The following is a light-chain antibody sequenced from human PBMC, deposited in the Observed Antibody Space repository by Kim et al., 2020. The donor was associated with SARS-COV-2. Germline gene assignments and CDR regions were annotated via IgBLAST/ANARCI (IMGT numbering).Light chain of an antibody. J-gene: IGLJ3*02. CDR3: NSRDSSGDWV. CDR2: GKN. Sequence: VALGETVRITCQGDSLRCDYASWYHEKPGQAPVFGIKGKNNRPSGIPDRFSGSSSGNTASLTITGAQAEDEADYYCNSRDSSGDWVFGGGTQLTVL. V-gene: IGLV3-19*01. CDR1: SLRCDY.